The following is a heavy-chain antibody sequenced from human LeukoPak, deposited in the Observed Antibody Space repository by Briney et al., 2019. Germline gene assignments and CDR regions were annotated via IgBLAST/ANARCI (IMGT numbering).Heavy chain of an antibody. Sequence: SETLSLTCTVPGGSISSYYWSWIRQPPGKGLEWIGYIYYSGSTNYNPSLKSRVTISVDTSKNQFSLKLSSVTAADTAVYYCARGVPGYSSGWYSDYWGQGTLVTVSS. D-gene: IGHD6-19*01. V-gene: IGHV4-59*01. J-gene: IGHJ4*02. CDR3: ARGVPGYSSGWYSDY. CDR2: IYYSGST. CDR1: GGSISSYY.